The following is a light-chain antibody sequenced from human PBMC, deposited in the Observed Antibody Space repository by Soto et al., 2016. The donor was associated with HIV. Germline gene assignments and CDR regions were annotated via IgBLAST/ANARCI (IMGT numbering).Light chain of an antibody. CDR3: HSRNTTEDHNYV. CDR1: SLRSYY. V-gene: IGLV3-19*01. J-gene: IGLJ1*01. CDR2: GQS. Sequence: SSELTQDPAVSVALGQTVKITCQGDSLRSYYATWYQQKPGQAPVFVIYGQSNRPSGIPDRFSGSSSGNTASLTITGAQAEDEADYYCHSRNTTEDHNYVFGTGTKVTVL.